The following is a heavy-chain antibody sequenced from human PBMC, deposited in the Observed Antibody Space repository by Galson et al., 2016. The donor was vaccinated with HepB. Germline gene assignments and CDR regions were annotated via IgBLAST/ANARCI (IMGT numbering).Heavy chain of an antibody. CDR3: ARDLDDHILTAHCTGSGGLDP. D-gene: IGHD3-9*01. V-gene: IGHV4-39*07. J-gene: IGHJ5*02. Sequence: SETLSLTCTVSGDSISSHGAYWGWIRQAPGKGLDWIASITHSGSTYYNPSLKSRVTISVDTSKNQFSLRLRFVTAADTAFYHCARDLDDHILTAHCTGSGGLDPWGQGILVTVSS. CDR2: ITHSGST. CDR1: GDSISSHGAY.